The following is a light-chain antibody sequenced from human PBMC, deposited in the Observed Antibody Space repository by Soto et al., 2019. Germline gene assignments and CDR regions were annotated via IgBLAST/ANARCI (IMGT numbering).Light chain of an antibody. CDR2: GAS. V-gene: IGKV3-15*01. Sequence: EIVMTQSPATLSVSPGERATLSCRASQSVSSNLAWYQQKPGQAPSLLIYGASTRATGIPARFSGSGSGTEFTLTISSLQSEDFAVYYCQQYNNWPFITFGQGTRLEI. CDR1: QSVSSN. J-gene: IGKJ5*01. CDR3: QQYNNWPFIT.